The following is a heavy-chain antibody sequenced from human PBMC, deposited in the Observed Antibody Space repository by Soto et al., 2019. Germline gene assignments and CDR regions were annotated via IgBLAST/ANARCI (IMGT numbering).Heavy chain of an antibody. CDR1: GYSFSSYW. Sequence: GESLKISCQTAGYSFSSYWIAWVRQMPGKGLEWMGIIYPGDSDIRYSPSFQGQVTISADKSISTAYLQWSSLKASDTAMYYCARPKAGMNSLDYPGQAPLVTVS. J-gene: IGHJ4*02. D-gene: IGHD6-13*01. CDR2: IYPGDSDI. V-gene: IGHV5-51*01. CDR3: ARPKAGMNSLDY.